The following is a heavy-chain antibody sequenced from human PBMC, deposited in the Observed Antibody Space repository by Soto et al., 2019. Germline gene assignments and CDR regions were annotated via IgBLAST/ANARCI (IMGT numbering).Heavy chain of an antibody. V-gene: IGHV1-69*13. J-gene: IGHJ6*02. Sequence: SLKVSCQASGGTFSSYAISWVRQAPGQGLEWMGGIIPIFGTANYAQKFQGRVTITADESTSTDYMELSSLRSEDTAVYYCARNLCISTSGPPRRYYYYYGMDVWGQGTTVTVYS. CDR3: ARNLCISTSGPPRRYYYYYGMDV. CDR1: GGTFSSYA. CDR2: IIPIFGTA. D-gene: IGHD2-2*01.